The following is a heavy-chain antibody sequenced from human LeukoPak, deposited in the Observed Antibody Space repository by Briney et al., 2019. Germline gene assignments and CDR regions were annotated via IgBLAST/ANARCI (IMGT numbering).Heavy chain of an antibody. Sequence: GGSLRLSCTASKFTFMNYAMHWVRQALGEGLEWVAVISYDGSNKYYADSVKGRFTISRDNSKNTLYLQMNSLRAEDTAVYYCARDKYYDSSGYYLDYWGQGTLVTVSS. J-gene: IGHJ4*02. CDR3: ARDKYYDSSGYYLDY. D-gene: IGHD3-22*01. CDR1: KFTFMNYA. V-gene: IGHV3-30-3*01. CDR2: ISYDGSNK.